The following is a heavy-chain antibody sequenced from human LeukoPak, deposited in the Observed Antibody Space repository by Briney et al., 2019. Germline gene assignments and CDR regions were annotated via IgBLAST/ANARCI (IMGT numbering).Heavy chain of an antibody. V-gene: IGHV4-39*01. CDR3: ARSGWELPQLPFDY. Sequence: SETLSLTCTVSGGSISSSSYYWGCIRQPPGKGLEWIGSIYYSGSTYYNPSLKSRVTISVDTSKNQSSLKLSSVTAADTAVYYCARSGWELPQLPFDYWGQGTLVTVSS. J-gene: IGHJ4*02. CDR1: GGSISSSSYY. D-gene: IGHD1-7*01. CDR2: IYYSGST.